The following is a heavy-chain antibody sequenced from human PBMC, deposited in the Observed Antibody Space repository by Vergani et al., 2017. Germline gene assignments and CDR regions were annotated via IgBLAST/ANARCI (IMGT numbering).Heavy chain of an antibody. CDR1: GFTFSSYA. CDR2: ISGSGGST. CDR3: AKVIILETLSGPNWFDP. J-gene: IGHJ5*02. V-gene: IGHV3-23*04. Sequence: EVQLVESGGGLVQPGRSLRLSCAASGFTFSSYAMSWVRQAPGKGLEWVSAISGSGGSTYYADSVKGRFTISRDNSKNTLYLQMNSLRAEDTAVYYCAKVIILETLSGPNWFDPWGQGTLVTVSS. D-gene: IGHD2-15*01.